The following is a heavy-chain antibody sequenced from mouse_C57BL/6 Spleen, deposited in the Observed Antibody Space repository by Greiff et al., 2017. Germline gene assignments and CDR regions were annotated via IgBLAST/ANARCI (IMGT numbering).Heavy chain of an antibody. Sequence: QVQLKESGAELARPGASVKLSCKASGYTFTSYGISWVKQRPGQGLEWIGEIYPRSGNTYYNEKFKGKATLTADKSSSTAYMELRSLTSEDSAVYFCARSVRDYVLFDYWGQGTTLTVSS. J-gene: IGHJ2*01. CDR1: GYTFTSYG. D-gene: IGHD2-4*01. CDR2: IYPRSGNT. CDR3: ARSVRDYVLFDY. V-gene: IGHV1-81*01.